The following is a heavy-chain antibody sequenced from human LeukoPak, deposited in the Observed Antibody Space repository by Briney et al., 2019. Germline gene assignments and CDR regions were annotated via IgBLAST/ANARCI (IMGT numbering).Heavy chain of an antibody. Sequence: PSETLSLTCTVSGYFISTAYHWAWIRQSPGKGLEWIGSISYNETTYYSPSLKRRVTISTDMSKNQFSLKLSSAIAADTALYYCARASRPGGDSSGYDFDYWGQGTLVTVSS. V-gene: IGHV4-38-2*02. J-gene: IGHJ4*02. CDR3: ARASRPGGDSSGYDFDY. CDR2: ISYNETT. CDR1: GYFISTAYH. D-gene: IGHD3-22*01.